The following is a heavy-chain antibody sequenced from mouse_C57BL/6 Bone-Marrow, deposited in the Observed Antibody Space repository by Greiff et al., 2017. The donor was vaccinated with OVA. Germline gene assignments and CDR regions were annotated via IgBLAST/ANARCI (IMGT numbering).Heavy chain of an antibody. CDR2: IDTANGNN. CDR1: GFNIKNTY. V-gene: IGHV14-3*01. D-gene: IGHD2-5*01. Sequence: EVQLQQSVAELVRPGASVKLSCTASGFNIKNTYMHWVQQRPEQGLEWIGRIDTANGNNKSAPTFQGKANITADTSSNTAYLQLSSLTSDDTAIYYCARRESNHWYFDVWGTGTTVTVSS. CDR3: ARRESNHWYFDV. J-gene: IGHJ1*03.